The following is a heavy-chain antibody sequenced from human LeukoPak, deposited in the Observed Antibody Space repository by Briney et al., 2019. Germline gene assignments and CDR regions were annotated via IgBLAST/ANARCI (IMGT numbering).Heavy chain of an antibody. CDR3: ARDYSGGYSGY. CDR2: ISYDGSNK. J-gene: IGHJ4*02. CDR1: GFTFSSYA. D-gene: IGHD2-21*02. Sequence: GRSLRLSCAASGFTFSSYAMHRVRQAPGKGLEWVAVISYDGSNKYYADSVKGRFTISRDNAKNTLDLQMSSLRAEDTAMYYCARDYSGGYSGYWGQGTLVTVSS. V-gene: IGHV3-30-3*01.